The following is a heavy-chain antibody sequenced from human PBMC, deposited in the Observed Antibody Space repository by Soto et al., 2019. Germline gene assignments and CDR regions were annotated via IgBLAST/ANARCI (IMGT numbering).Heavy chain of an antibody. CDR3: AREGYSGYDSPYYYGMDV. D-gene: IGHD5-12*01. Sequence: GASVKVSCKASGGTFSSYTISWVRQAPGQGLEWMGRIIPILGIANYAQKFQGRVTITADKSTSTAYMELSSLRSEDTAVYYCAREGYSGYDSPYYYGMDVWGQGTTVTVSS. V-gene: IGHV1-69*04. CDR1: GGTFSSYT. J-gene: IGHJ6*02. CDR2: IIPILGIA.